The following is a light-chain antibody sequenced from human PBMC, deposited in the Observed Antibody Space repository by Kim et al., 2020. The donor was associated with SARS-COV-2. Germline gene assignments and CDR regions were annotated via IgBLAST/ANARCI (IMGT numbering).Light chain of an antibody. CDR1: SSNLGAGFD. J-gene: IGLJ3*02. CDR3: QSFDSSLSGPV. V-gene: IGLV1-40*01. CDR2: GNS. Sequence: VTISRTAPSSNLGAGFDAPWYQHLPRTAPQLLIFGNSKRPSGVPDRISGSKSGTSASLAITGLQAEDEADYSCQSFDSSLSGPVFGGGTQLTVL.